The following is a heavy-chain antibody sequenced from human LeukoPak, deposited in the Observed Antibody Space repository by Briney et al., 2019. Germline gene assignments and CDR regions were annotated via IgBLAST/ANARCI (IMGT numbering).Heavy chain of an antibody. V-gene: IGHV1-69*13. D-gene: IGHD2-15*01. CDR2: IIPIFGTA. CDR3: ARGIGGHNWFDP. J-gene: IGHJ5*02. CDR1: GGTFSSYA. Sequence: ASVKVSCKASGGTFSSYAISWVRQAPGQGLEWMGGIIPIFGTANYEQKFQGRVTITADESTSTAYMELSSLRSEDTAVYYCARGIGGHNWFDPWGQGTLVTVSS.